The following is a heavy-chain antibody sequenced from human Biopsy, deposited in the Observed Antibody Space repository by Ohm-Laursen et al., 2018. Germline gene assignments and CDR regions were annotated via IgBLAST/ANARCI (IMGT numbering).Heavy chain of an antibody. D-gene: IGHD2-2*01. J-gene: IGHJ6*02. CDR3: ARVLLPAAAVHYGMDV. CDR1: GLTFSRYS. V-gene: IGHV3-21*01. Sequence: SLRLSCTASGLTFSRYSMHWVRQAPGKGLEWVSSISSSSNFIYYGDPVKGRFTISRDNAKNSLYLQMNSLRAEDTAVYYCARVLLPAAAVHYGMDVWGQGTTATVSS. CDR2: ISSSSNFI.